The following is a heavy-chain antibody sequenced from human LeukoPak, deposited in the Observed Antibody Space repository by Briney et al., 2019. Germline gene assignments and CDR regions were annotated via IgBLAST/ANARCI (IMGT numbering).Heavy chain of an antibody. CDR2: IYPGDSDT. CDR1: GYRFTTYW. J-gene: IGHJ6*02. V-gene: IGHV5-51*01. D-gene: IGHD3-9*01. Sequence: GESLKISCKGSGYRFTTYWIAWVRQMPGKGLEWMGIIYPGDSDTRYSPSFEGQVTISADKSISTAYLQWSSLKASGTAMYYCARTYYDILTGYLSYYYYGMDVWGQGTTVTVSS. CDR3: ARTYYDILTGYLSYYYYGMDV.